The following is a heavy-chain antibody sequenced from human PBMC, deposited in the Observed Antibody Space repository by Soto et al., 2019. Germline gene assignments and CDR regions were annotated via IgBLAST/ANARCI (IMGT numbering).Heavy chain of an antibody. V-gene: IGHV3-21*01. Sequence: EVQLVESGGGLVKPGGSRRLSCAASGFTFTDYSMNWVRQPPGKGLVWVPSIVSTSSSSYYADSVEGRFTISRDNARNALFLQMNSLRVEDTGVYYCVRGPRKDYGDYVLYYYYGMDVWGQGTTVTVSS. D-gene: IGHD4-17*01. J-gene: IGHJ6*02. CDR3: VRGPRKDYGDYVLYYYYGMDV. CDR2: IVSTSSSS. CDR1: GFTFTDYS.